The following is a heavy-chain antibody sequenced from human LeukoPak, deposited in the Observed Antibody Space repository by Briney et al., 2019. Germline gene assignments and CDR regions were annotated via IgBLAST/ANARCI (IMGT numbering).Heavy chain of an antibody. CDR2: INPNSGGT. CDR3: ARGNRYCSSTSCLLFDY. V-gene: IGHV1-2*02. CDR1: GYTFTGYY. Sequence: RASVKVSCKASGYTFTGYYMHWVRQAPGHGLEWMGWINPNSGGTNYAQKFQGRVTMTRDTSISTAYMELSRLRSDDTAVYYCARGNRYCSSTSCLLFDYWGQGTLVTVSS. D-gene: IGHD2-2*01. J-gene: IGHJ4*02.